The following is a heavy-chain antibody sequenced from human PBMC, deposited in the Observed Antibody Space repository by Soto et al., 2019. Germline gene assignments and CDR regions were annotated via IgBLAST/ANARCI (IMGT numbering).Heavy chain of an antibody. CDR2: ISAYNGNT. V-gene: IGHV1-18*01. J-gene: IGHJ4*02. CDR3: AREMLSGHGVSY. CDR1: GFTFTSYC. D-gene: IGHD3-10*01. Sequence: GAPVKVSCKASGFTFTSYCIRWVRHAPGQGLEWMGWISAYNGNTNYAQKLQGRVTMTTDTSTSTAYMELRSLRSDDTAVYYCAREMLSGHGVSYWGQGTLVTVSS.